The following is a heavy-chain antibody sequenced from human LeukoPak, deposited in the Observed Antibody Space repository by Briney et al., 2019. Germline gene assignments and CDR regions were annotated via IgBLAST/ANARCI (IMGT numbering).Heavy chain of an antibody. D-gene: IGHD2-15*01. V-gene: IGHV1-69*13. CDR1: GYTFTSYG. CDR3: ASRYCSGGSCYYYYYMDV. CDR2: IIPIFGTA. J-gene: IGHJ6*03. Sequence: ASVKVSCKASGYTFTSYGISWVRQAPGQGLEWMGGIIPIFGTANYAQKFQGRVTITADEYTSTAYMELSSLRSEDTAVYYCASRYCSGGSCYYYYYMDVWGKGTTVTISS.